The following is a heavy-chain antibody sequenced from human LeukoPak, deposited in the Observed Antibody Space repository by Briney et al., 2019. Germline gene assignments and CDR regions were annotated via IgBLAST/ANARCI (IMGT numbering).Heavy chain of an antibody. V-gene: IGHV3-30*02. CDR3: AKNGDRGAYCSGGTCYPYYYYYMDV. D-gene: IGHD2-15*01. J-gene: IGHJ6*03. Sequence: GGSLRLSCAASGFTFSSYGMHWVRQAPGKGLEWVAFIRYDGGNKYYADSVRGRFTISRDNSRNTLYLQMNSLRAEDTAIYYCAKNGDRGAYCSGGTCYPYYYYYMDVWGKGTTVTISS. CDR1: GFTFSSYG. CDR2: IRYDGGNK.